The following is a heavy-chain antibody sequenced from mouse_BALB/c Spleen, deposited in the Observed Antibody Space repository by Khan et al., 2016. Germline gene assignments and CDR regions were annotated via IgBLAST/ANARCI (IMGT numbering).Heavy chain of an antibody. CDR1: GFTFSSYA. CDR3: ATKVYYFDY. Sequence: EVELVASGGVLVKPGGSLKLSCAASGFTFSSYAMSWVRQTPEKRLEWVASISSGGSPFYPDILKGRFTISRDNARNILYLQLSSLRSEDTAMYYCATKVYYFDYWGQGTTLTVSS. J-gene: IGHJ2*01. V-gene: IGHV5-6-5*01. CDR2: ISSGGSP.